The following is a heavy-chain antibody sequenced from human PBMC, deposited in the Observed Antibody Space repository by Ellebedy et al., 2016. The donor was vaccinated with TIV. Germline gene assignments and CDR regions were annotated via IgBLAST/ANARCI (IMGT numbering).Heavy chain of an antibody. V-gene: IGHV1-18*01. D-gene: IGHD5-12*01. Sequence: ASVKVSCKASGYTFTSYGISWVRQAPGQGLEWMGWISAYTGNTNYAQKFQGRVIMTTDTSTSTAYMELRGLRSDDTAVYYCARDMVQGMVAKYLWFDYWGQGTLVTVSS. J-gene: IGHJ4*02. CDR3: ARDMVQGMVAKYLWFDY. CDR2: ISAYTGNT. CDR1: GYTFTSYG.